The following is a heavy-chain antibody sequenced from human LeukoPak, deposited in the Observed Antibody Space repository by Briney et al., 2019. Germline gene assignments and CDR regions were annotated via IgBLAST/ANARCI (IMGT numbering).Heavy chain of an antibody. CDR1: GGSTSDYY. Sequence: SETLSLTCSVSGGSTSDYYWNWIRQPAGQGLEWLGRIYYTGNTAYNPSLESRLSMSLDTAKNQFSLKVTSVTAADTAVYYCARGGTLFTYFDSWGQGALFTVSS. J-gene: IGHJ4*02. V-gene: IGHV4-4*07. CDR2: IYYTGNT. CDR3: ARGGTLFTYFDS. D-gene: IGHD3-10*02.